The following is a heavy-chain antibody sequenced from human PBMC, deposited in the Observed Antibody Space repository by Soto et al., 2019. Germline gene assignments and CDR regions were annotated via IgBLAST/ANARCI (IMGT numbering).Heavy chain of an antibody. D-gene: IGHD1-26*01. CDR3: NTYGVGATNSWFDP. Sequence: GGSLRLSCAGSGCIFINVWMNWVRQAPGKGLEWVGHIKSKSDDGTTDYAAPVKGRFTISRDDSKNTLYLEMNSLQSEDTALYYCNTYGVGATNSWFDPWGQGTLVTVTS. CDR1: GCIFINVW. J-gene: IGHJ5*01. V-gene: IGHV3-15*01. CDR2: IKSKSDDGTT.